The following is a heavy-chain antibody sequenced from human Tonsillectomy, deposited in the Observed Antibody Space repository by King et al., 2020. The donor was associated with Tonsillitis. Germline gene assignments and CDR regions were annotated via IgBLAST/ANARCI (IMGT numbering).Heavy chain of an antibody. V-gene: IGHV5-10-1*03. CDR1: GYSFTSYW. D-gene: IGHD6-19*01. CDR2: IDPSDSYT. CDR3: ARLRGAESVAVAGLPRFDP. Sequence: VQLVESGAEVKKPGESLRISCKGSGYSFTSYWISWVRQMPGKGLEWMGSIDPSDSYTNYSPSFQGHGTISADKSISTAYLQWSSLKASDTAMYYCARLRGAESVAVAGLPRFDPWGQGPLVTVSS. J-gene: IGHJ5*02.